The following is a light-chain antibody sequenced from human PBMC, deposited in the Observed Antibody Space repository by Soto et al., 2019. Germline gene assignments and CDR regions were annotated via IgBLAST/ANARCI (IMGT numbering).Light chain of an antibody. V-gene: IGKV1-5*03. J-gene: IGKJ2*02. Sequence: DIQMTQSPSTLSASVGDRVTITCRASQSISSWLAWYQQKPGKAPKLLIYKASSLDSGVPSRFSGSGSGTEFSLTISSLQPDDFATYYCQQYNSYSSWTFGQGTKLEIK. CDR3: QQYNSYSSWT. CDR1: QSISSW. CDR2: KAS.